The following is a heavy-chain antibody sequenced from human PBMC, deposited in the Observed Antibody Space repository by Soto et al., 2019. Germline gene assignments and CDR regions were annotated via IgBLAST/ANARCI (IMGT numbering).Heavy chain of an antibody. J-gene: IGHJ6*02. CDR2: ISYDGSNK. CDR1: GFTFSSYG. Sequence: PGGSLRLSGAASGFTFSSYGMHWVRQAPGEGLEWVAVISYDGSNKYYEDSVKGRFTISRDNSKNTLYLQMNSLRAEDMAVYYCAKGRGRATVVMTYYYYGMDVWGQGTTVTVSS. V-gene: IGHV3-30*18. CDR3: AKGRGRATVVMTYYYYGMDV. D-gene: IGHD4-17*01.